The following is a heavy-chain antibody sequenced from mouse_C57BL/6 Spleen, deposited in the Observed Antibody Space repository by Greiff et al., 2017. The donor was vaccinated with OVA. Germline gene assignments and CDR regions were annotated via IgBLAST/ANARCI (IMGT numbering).Heavy chain of an antibody. J-gene: IGHJ4*01. Sequence: QVQLKESGPGLVQPSQSLSITCTVSGFSLTSYGVHWVRQSPGKGLEWLGVIWSGGSTDYNAAFISRLSISKDNSKSQVFFKMNSLQADDTAIYYWARKGGNSYYYAMDYWGQGTSVTVSS. CDR3: ARKGGNSYYYAMDY. CDR2: IWSGGST. V-gene: IGHV2-2*01. D-gene: IGHD2-1*01. CDR1: GFSLTSYG.